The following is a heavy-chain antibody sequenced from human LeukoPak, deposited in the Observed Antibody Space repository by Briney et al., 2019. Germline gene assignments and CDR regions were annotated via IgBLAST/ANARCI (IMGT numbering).Heavy chain of an antibody. Sequence: PGGSLRLSCAASGFTFSSCAMSWVRQAPGKGLEWVSAISGSGGSTYYADSVKGRFTISRDNSKNTLYLQMNSLRAEDTAVYYCAKVGDQSVYNLFDYWGQGTLVTVSS. CDR3: AKVGDQSVYNLFDY. J-gene: IGHJ4*02. D-gene: IGHD2-21*01. CDR1: GFTFSSCA. V-gene: IGHV3-23*01. CDR2: ISGSGGST.